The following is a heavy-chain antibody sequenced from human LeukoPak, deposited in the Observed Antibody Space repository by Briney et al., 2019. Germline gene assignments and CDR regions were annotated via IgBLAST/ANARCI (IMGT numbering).Heavy chain of an antibody. CDR2: IKSKTDGGTT. D-gene: IGHD3-3*01. CDR3: TTAGTVYYDFWSGYYTGMDV. V-gene: IGHV3-15*01. Sequence: GGSLRLSCAASGFTFSNAWMSWVRQAPVKGLEWVGRIKSKTDGGTTDYAAPVKGRFTISRDDSKNTLYLQMNSLKTEDTAVYYCTTAGTVYYDFWSGYYTGMDVWGQGTTVTVSS. CDR1: GFTFSNAW. J-gene: IGHJ6*02.